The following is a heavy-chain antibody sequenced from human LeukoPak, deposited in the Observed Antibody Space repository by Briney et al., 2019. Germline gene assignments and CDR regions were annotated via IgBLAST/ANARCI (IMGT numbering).Heavy chain of an antibody. D-gene: IGHD1-26*01. CDR2: VYPGDSDT. V-gene: IGHV5-51*01. CDR1: GYTFTTYW. Sequence: GESLKISCQGSGYTFTTYWIAWVRQMPGKGLEWMGIVYPGDSDTRYSPSFQGQVTISADKSISTAYLQWSSLKASDTAMYYCARHSPSGSYGDIWGQGTMVTVSS. CDR3: ARHSPSGSYGDI. J-gene: IGHJ3*02.